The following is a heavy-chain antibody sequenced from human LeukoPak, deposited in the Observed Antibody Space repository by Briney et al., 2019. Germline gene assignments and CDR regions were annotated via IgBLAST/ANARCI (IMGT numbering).Heavy chain of an antibody. V-gene: IGHV4-59*01. D-gene: IGHD3-3*01. Sequence: SETLSLTCTVSGGSISSYYWSWIRQPPGKGLEWIGYIYYSGSTNYNPSLKRRVTISVDTSKNQFSLKLSSVTAADTAVYYCARALTYYDFWSGRTGDYYYGMDVWGQGTTVTVSS. CDR2: IYYSGST. CDR1: GGSISSYY. J-gene: IGHJ6*02. CDR3: ARALTYYDFWSGRTGDYYYGMDV.